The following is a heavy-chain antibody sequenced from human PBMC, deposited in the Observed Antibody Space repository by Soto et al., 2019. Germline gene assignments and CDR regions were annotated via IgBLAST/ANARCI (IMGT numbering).Heavy chain of an antibody. V-gene: IGHV3-23*01. Sequence: GGSLRLSCAASGFTFGSYAMSWVRQAPGKGLEWVSAISGSGGSTYYADSVKGRFTISRDNSKNTLYLQMNSLRAEDTAVYYCAKDGEETEYYDFWSGKALYYSYGMDVWGQGTTVTVSS. D-gene: IGHD3-3*01. CDR3: AKDGEETEYYDFWSGKALYYSYGMDV. CDR1: GFTFGSYA. J-gene: IGHJ6*02. CDR2: ISGSGGST.